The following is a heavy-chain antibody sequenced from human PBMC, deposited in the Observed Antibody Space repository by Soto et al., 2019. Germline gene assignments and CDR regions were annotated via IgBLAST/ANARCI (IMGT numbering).Heavy chain of an antibody. J-gene: IGHJ3*02. Sequence: SGPTLVKPTQTLTLTCTFSGFSLSTSGMCVSWIRQPPGKALEWLARIDWDDDKYYSTSLKTRLTISKDTSKNQVVLTMTNMDPVDTATYYCARSRIAVADNRGIAFDIWGQGTMVTVSS. CDR2: IDWDDDK. CDR3: ARSRIAVADNRGIAFDI. V-gene: IGHV2-70*11. D-gene: IGHD6-19*01. CDR1: GFSLSTSGMC.